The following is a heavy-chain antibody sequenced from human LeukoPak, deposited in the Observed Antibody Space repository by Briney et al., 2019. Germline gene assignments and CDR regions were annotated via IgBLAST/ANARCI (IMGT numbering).Heavy chain of an antibody. D-gene: IGHD6-13*01. CDR1: GYTFTGYY. J-gene: IGHJ6*03. V-gene: IGHV1-46*01. Sequence: GASVKVSCKASGYTFTGYYMHWVRQAPGQGLEWMGIINPSGGSTSYAQKFQGRVTMTRDMSTSTVYMELSSLRSEDTAVYYCARDNIAAAGHYYYMDVWGKGTTVTVSS. CDR2: INPSGGST. CDR3: ARDNIAAAGHYYYMDV.